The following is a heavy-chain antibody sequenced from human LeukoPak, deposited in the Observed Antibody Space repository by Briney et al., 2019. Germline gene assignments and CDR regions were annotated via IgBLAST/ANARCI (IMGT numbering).Heavy chain of an antibody. CDR3: AKDGKWELEPFFDY. D-gene: IGHD1-26*01. Sequence: HTGGSLRLSCAASGFTFSSYAMSWVRQAPGKGLEWVSAISGSGGSTYYADSVKGRFTISRDNSKNTLYLQMNSLRAEDTAVYYCAKDGKWELEPFFDYWGQGTLVTVSS. CDR2: ISGSGGST. V-gene: IGHV3-23*01. CDR1: GFTFSSYA. J-gene: IGHJ4*02.